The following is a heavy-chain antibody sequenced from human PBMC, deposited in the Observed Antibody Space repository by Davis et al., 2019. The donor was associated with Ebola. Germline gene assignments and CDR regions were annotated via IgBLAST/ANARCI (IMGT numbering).Heavy chain of an antibody. CDR2: IKEDGSEK. J-gene: IGHJ6*02. Sequence: PGGSLRLSCAASGFTFSSYWMSWVRQAPGKGLEWVANIKEDGSEKYYVDSVKGRFTISRDNAKNSLYLQMNSLRAEDTAVYYCARESITIFGVVIIPYGMDVWGQGTTVTVSS. CDR1: GFTFSSYW. CDR3: ARESITIFGVVIIPYGMDV. D-gene: IGHD3-3*01. V-gene: IGHV3-7*01.